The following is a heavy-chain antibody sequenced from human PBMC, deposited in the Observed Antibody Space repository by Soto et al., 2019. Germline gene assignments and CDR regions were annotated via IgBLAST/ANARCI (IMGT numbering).Heavy chain of an antibody. V-gene: IGHV1-69*17. D-gene: IGHD3-10*01. CDR1: GGTFSPYA. J-gene: IGHJ4*02. CDR2: IIHGVGVA. Sequence: QVQMVQSGAEMKKPGSSLKVSCKASGGTFSPYAIHWMRQGPGQGLERMGAIIHGVGVADYSTKFQGRLTITADLSTTSSYMVMNSLTFYDTAMYYCANTFGWGEKNDYWGLGTLVTVSS. CDR3: ANTFGWGEKNDY.